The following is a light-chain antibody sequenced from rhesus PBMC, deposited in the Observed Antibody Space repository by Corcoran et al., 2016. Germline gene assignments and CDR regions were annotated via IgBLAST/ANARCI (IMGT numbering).Light chain of an antibody. CDR1: QSISSW. CDR3: QQYSSSAWT. V-gene: IGKV1-22*01. CDR2: KSS. Sequence: DIQMTQSPSSLSASVGDTVTITCRASQSISSWLAWYQQKPGKAPKLLIYKSSTLQSGVPSRFSGSGACTDFTLTISGRQSEEFATYYCQQYSSSAWTCGQGTKVEIK. J-gene: IGKJ1*01.